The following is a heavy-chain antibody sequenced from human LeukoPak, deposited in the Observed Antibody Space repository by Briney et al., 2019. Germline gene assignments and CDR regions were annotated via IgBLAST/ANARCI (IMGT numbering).Heavy chain of an antibody. CDR3: VREGDGYNYRGYAFDI. CDR1: GFTFSSYW. Sequence: SGGSLRLSCAASGFTFSSYWMHWVRQAPGKGLVWVSRINSDGSSTSYADSVKGRFTISRDNAKNTLYLQVKSLRVEDTAVYYCVREGDGYNYRGYAFDIWGQGTMVTVSS. J-gene: IGHJ3*02. V-gene: IGHV3-74*01. D-gene: IGHD5-24*01. CDR2: INSDGSST.